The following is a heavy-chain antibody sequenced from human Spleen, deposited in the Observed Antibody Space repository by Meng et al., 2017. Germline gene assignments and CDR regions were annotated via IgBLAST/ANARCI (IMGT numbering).Heavy chain of an antibody. CDR2: QCHADDT. V-gene: IGHV4-39*01. J-gene: IGHJ4*02. CDR3: ARHTFSGNPGGIDS. CDR1: GGPISRTGTC. D-gene: IGHD4-23*01. Sequence: QLQLRESGPGLVKPSETLSLTCPVSGGPISRTGTCGGWIRQPPGKGLEWIGSQCHADDTYYNPSLMGRVTISVDTSKNQVSLKLTSVTAADTSIYYCARHTFSGNPGGIDSWGQGILVTVSS.